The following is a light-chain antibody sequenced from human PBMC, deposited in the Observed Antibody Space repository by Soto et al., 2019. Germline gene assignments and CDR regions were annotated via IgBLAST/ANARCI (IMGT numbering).Light chain of an antibody. CDR1: TGAVTSAYY. CDR2: RTT. J-gene: IGLJ3*02. Sequence: QAVVTQEPSLTVSPGETVTLTCASSTGAVTSAYYPNWFQQKPGQAPRPLIYRTTNKHSWTPARFSGSLLGGKAALTLSGVQPEDEATYYCLFYFGGAWVFGGGTQLTVL. V-gene: IGLV7-43*01. CDR3: LFYFGGAWV.